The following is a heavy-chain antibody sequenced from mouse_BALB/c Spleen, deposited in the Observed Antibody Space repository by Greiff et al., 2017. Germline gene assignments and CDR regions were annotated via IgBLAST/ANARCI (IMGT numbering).Heavy chain of an antibody. Sequence: VKLQQSGAELVRPGVSVKISCKGSGYTFTDYAMHWVKQSHAKSLEWIGVISTYYGDASYNQKFKGKATMTVDKSSSTAYMELARLTSEDSAIYYCARGATATPAWFAYWGQGTLVTVSA. CDR3: ARGATATPAWFAY. D-gene: IGHD1-2*01. V-gene: IGHV1S137*01. J-gene: IGHJ3*01. CDR2: ISTYYGDA. CDR1: GYTFTDYA.